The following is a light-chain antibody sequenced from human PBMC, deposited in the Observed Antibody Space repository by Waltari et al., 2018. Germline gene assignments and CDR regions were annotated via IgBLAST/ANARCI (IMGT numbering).Light chain of an antibody. CDR2: GAS. V-gene: IGKV3-15*01. CDR3: RQRSSWPLT. CDR1: QSVSSS. Sequence: EIVMTQSPATLSLSPGERATLSCRASQSVSSSLAWYQQKPGQAPRPLIYGASSRTTSITDRCSGGGSGTDFTRTISSLEEEDVAVYYCRQRSSWPLTFGGGTKVEIK. J-gene: IGKJ4*02.